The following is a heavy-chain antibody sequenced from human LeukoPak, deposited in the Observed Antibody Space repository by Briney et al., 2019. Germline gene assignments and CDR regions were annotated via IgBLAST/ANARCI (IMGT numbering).Heavy chain of an antibody. CDR3: ARELLRSGWLENYYYMDV. V-gene: IGHV4-4*07. CDR1: GGSISSNY. D-gene: IGHD6-19*01. Sequence: SETLSLTCSVSGGSISSNYWSWIRQPAGKGLEWIGRIHTSGSTNYNPSLKSRVTMSLDTSKNQFSLKLSSVTAADTAVYYCARELLRSGWLENYYYMDVWGKGTTVTISS. CDR2: IHTSGST. J-gene: IGHJ6*03.